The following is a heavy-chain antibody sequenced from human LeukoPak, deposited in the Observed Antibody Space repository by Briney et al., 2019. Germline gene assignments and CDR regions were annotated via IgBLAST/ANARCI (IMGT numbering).Heavy chain of an antibody. CDR1: GFTFSSYE. CDR2: ISSSGSTI. D-gene: IGHD3-22*01. V-gene: IGHV3-48*03. CDR3: ERASYYDTIDY. J-gene: IGHJ4*02. Sequence: GGSLRLFCAASGFTFSSYEMNWVRQAPGKGLEWVSYISSSGSTIYYADSVKGRFTISRDNAKNSLYLQMNSLRAEDTAVHYCERASYYDTIDYWGQGTLVTVSS.